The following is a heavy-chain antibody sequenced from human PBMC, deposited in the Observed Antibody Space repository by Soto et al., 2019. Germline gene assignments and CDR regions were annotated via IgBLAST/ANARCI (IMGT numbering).Heavy chain of an antibody. CDR1: GGSISTYY. CDR2: IYYSGST. D-gene: IGHD3-22*01. V-gene: IGHV4-59*01. CDR3: ARSLNYYDSSGIVGY. Sequence: QVQLQESGPGLVKPSETLSLTCTVSGGSISTYYWSWIRQPPGKGLEWIGYIYYSGSTTYNPSLKSRVTISVDTSKNQFSLKLSSVTAADTAVYYCARSLNYYDSSGIVGYWGQGTLVTVSS. J-gene: IGHJ4*02.